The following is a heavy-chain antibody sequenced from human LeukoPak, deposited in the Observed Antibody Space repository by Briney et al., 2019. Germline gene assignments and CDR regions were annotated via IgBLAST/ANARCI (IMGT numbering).Heavy chain of an antibody. CDR3: GRTEYYFDY. D-gene: IGHD3-10*01. J-gene: IGHJ4*02. CDR1: GGSISSSNW. V-gene: IGHV4-4*02. CDR2: IWHSGST. Sequence: SETLSLTCAVSGGSISSSNWWTWVRQPPGKGLEWIGEIWHSGSTNYNPSLKSRVTMSVDKSKNQFSLKLSSVTAADTAVYYCGRTEYYFDYWGQGTLVTVSS.